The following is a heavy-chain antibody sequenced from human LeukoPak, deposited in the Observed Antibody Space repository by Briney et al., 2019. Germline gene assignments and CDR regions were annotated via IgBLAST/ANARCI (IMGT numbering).Heavy chain of an antibody. D-gene: IGHD1-1*01. CDR1: GGSISSGGYS. Sequence: SQTLSFTCAVSGGSISSGGYSWSWIRQPPGKGLGWIGYIYHSGSTYYNPSLKSRVTISVDRSKNQFSLKLSSVTAADTAVYYCARAFAGTIPRGFDYYYGMDVWGQGTTVTVSS. CDR2: IYHSGST. J-gene: IGHJ6*02. V-gene: IGHV4-30-2*01. CDR3: ARAFAGTIPRGFDYYYGMDV.